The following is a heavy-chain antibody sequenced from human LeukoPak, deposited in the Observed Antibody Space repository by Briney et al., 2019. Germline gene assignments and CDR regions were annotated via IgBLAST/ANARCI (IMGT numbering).Heavy chain of an antibody. CDR1: GFTFGDYA. D-gene: IGHD3-22*01. CDR2: IRSKAYGGTT. Sequence: GGSLRLSCTASGFTFGDYAMSWFRQAPGKGLEWVGFIRSKAYGGTTEYAASVKGRFTISRDDSKSIAYLQMNSLKTEDTAVYYCARDLIHRSGEADYWGQGTLVTVSS. V-gene: IGHV3-49*03. CDR3: ARDLIHRSGEADY. J-gene: IGHJ4*02.